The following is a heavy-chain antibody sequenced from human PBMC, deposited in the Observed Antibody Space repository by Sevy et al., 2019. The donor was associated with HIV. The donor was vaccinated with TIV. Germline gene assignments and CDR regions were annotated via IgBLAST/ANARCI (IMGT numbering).Heavy chain of an antibody. Sequence: ASVKVSCMASGGSLTNYGMNWVRQAPGQGLDWMGGIIPRPVIANYAPNYRDRVTISADTSMNTVYLELRRLKSEDTGVYFCASVRPCRGDCYFFDSWGQGTLVTVSS. CDR1: GGSLTNYG. CDR3: ASVRPCRGDCYFFDS. D-gene: IGHD2-21*02. V-gene: IGHV1-69*10. J-gene: IGHJ4*02. CDR2: IIPRPVIA.